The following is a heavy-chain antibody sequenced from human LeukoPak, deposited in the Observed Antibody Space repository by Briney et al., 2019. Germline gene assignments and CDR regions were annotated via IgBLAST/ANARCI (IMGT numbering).Heavy chain of an antibody. CDR3: ARDAVIAVAGTSQVYYYYGMDV. D-gene: IGHD6-19*01. CDR1: GFTFSSYG. J-gene: IGHJ6*02. Sequence: PGGSLRLSCAASGFTFSSYGMHWVRQAPGKGLEWVAVIRYDGSNKYYADSVKGRFTISRDNSKNTLYLQMNSLRAEDTAVYYCARDAVIAVAGTSQVYYYYGMDVWGQGTTVTVSS. CDR2: IRYDGSNK. V-gene: IGHV3-33*01.